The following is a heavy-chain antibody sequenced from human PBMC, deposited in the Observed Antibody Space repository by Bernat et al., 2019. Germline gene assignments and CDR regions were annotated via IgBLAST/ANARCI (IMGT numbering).Heavy chain of an antibody. J-gene: IGHJ4*02. CDR3: SRVRSTSRNFCY. CDR2: IKQDGSEK. CDR1: GFTFRGYW. Sequence: EVQLVESGGGLVQPGGSLRLSCAASGFTFRGYWMTWVRQAPGKGLEWVANIKQDGSEKYYVDSVKGRFTISRDNAKNSLDLQMNSLRAEDPAVYYWSRVRSTSRNFCYWGQGTLVPVSP. V-gene: IGHV3-7*03. D-gene: IGHD2-2*01.